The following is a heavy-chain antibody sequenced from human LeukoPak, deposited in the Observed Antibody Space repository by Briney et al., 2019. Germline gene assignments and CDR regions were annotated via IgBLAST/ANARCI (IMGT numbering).Heavy chain of an antibody. D-gene: IGHD2-15*01. V-gene: IGHV4-61*02. CDR3: AREYCSGGSCPFDY. CDR2: IYTSGST. J-gene: IGHJ4*02. CDR1: GGSISSGSYY. Sequence: SETLSLTCTVSGGSISSGSYYWSWIRQPAGKGLEWIGRIYTSGSTNYNPSLKSRVTISVDTSKNQFSLKLSSVTAADTAVYYCAREYCSGGSCPFDYWGQGTLVTVSS.